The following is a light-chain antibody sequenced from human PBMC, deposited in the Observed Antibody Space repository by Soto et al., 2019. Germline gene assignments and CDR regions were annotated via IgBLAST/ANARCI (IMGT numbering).Light chain of an antibody. Sequence: ALTQPASVSGSPGQSITISCTGTSSDVGGYNYVSWYQQHPGKAPKLMVYDVSNRPSGVSNRFSGSKSGNTASLSISGLQAEDEADYYCSSYTSSSTRVFGTGTKVTVL. CDR3: SSYTSSSTRV. V-gene: IGLV2-14*01. CDR1: SSDVGGYNY. CDR2: DVS. J-gene: IGLJ1*01.